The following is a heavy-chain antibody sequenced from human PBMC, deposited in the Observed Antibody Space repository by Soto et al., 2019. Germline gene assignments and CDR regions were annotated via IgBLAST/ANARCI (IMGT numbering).Heavy chain of an antibody. CDR3: ARVIHSYYYDSSGYYGMDV. D-gene: IGHD3-22*01. V-gene: IGHV3-30-3*01. CDR2: ISYDGSNK. J-gene: IGHJ6*02. CDR1: GFTFSSYA. Sequence: GGSLRLSCAASGFTFSSYAMHWVRQAPGKGLEWVAVISYDGSNKYYADSVKGRFTISRDNSKNTLYLQMNSLRAEDTAVYYCARVIHSYYYDSSGYYGMDVWSQGTTVTVSS.